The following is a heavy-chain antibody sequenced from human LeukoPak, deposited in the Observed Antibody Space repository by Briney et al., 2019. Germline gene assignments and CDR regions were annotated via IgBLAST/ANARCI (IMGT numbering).Heavy chain of an antibody. V-gene: IGHV4-59*12. CDR1: GGSISSYY. Sequence: PSETLSLTCTVSGGSISSYYWSWIRQPPGKGLEWIGYIYYSGSTNYNPSLKSRVTISVDTSKNQFSLKLSSVTAADTAVYYCARRGYDFWSGYLCLDYWGQGTLVTVSS. CDR2: IYYSGST. J-gene: IGHJ4*02. CDR3: ARRGYDFWSGYLCLDY. D-gene: IGHD3-3*01.